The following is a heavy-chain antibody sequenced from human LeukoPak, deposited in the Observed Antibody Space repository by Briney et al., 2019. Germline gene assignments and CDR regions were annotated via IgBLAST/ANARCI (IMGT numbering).Heavy chain of an antibody. D-gene: IGHD1-14*01. J-gene: IGHJ4*02. CDR2: ISGSGGST. CDR1: GFTFSSYA. Sequence: GGSLRLSCAASGFTFSSYAMNWVRQAPGKGLEWVSAISGSGGSTYYADSVKGRFTISRDNSKNTLYLEMNSLSPDDTAVYYCARGVEPLAANTLAYWGQGTLVTVAS. CDR3: ARGVEPLAANTLAY. V-gene: IGHV3-23*01.